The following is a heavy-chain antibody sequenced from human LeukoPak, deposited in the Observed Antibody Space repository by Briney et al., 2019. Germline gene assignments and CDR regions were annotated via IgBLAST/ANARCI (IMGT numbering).Heavy chain of an antibody. CDR3: ARIDFWMGMGV. D-gene: IGHD3-3*01. CDR1: GFTFSSYA. CDR2: ISYDGSNK. V-gene: IGHV3-30-3*01. Sequence: PGGSLRLSCAASGFTFSSYAMHWVRQAPGKGLEWVAVISYDGSNKYYADSVKGRFTISRDNAKNSLYLQMNSLRAEDTAVYYCARIDFWMGMGVWGKGTTVTVSS. J-gene: IGHJ6*04.